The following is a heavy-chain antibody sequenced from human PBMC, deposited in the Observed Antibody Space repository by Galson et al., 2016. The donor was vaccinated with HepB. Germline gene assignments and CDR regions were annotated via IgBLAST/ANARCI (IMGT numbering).Heavy chain of an antibody. V-gene: IGHV3-23*01. J-gene: IGHJ4*02. CDR3: ANQHTTGWYSCLTH. Sequence: SLRLSCAASGFTFSNYGVSWVRQAPGKGLEWVSAISGSGGSTYFADSVKGRFTISRDNSKSTLFLQMNSLRAEDTAIYYCANQHTTGWYSCLTHWGQGTLVTVSS. CDR2: ISGSGGST. D-gene: IGHD6-19*01. CDR1: GFTFSNYG.